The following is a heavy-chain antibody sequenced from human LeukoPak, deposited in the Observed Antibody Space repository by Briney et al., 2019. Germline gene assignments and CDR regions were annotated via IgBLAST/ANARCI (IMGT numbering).Heavy chain of an antibody. Sequence: SETVSLTCTVSGGSISSYYWSWIRQPPGKGLEWIGYIYYSGSTNYNPSLKSRVTISVDTSKNQFSLKLSSVTAADTAVYYCANFYRRYYDSSGYGWNWFDLWGQGTLVTVSS. V-gene: IGHV4-59*08. J-gene: IGHJ5*02. CDR1: GGSISSYY. CDR2: IYYSGST. D-gene: IGHD3-22*01. CDR3: ANFYRRYYDSSGYGWNWFDL.